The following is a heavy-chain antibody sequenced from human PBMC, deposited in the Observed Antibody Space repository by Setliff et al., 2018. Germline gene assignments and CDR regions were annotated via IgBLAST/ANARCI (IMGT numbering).Heavy chain of an antibody. J-gene: IGHJ4*02. CDR2: VFPSDSDT. D-gene: IGHD6-13*01. CDR1: GYTFTSNW. CDR3: ARALASAGTVYFDY. Sequence: GESLKISCQASGYTFTSNWIAWVRQMPGKGLEWMGLVFPSDSDTRYSPSFQGQVTISADKSISTAYLQWSSLKASDTAMYYCARALASAGTVYFDYWGQGTLVTVSS. V-gene: IGHV5-51*01.